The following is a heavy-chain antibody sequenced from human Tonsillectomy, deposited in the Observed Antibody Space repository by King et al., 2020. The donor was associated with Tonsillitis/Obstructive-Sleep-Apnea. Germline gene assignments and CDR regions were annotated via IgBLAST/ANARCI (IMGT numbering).Heavy chain of an antibody. Sequence: LQLQESGPGLVKPSETLSLTCTVSGGSISSSSYYWGWIRQPPGKGLEWIGTIYYSGSTYYNPSLKSRVTISVDTSKNQFSLTLSSVTAAATAVYSCAGHLRVVVAATPDYWGQGTLVTVSS. D-gene: IGHD2-15*01. J-gene: IGHJ4*02. CDR2: IYYSGST. CDR3: AGHLRVVVAATPDY. CDR1: GGSISSSSYY. V-gene: IGHV4-39*01.